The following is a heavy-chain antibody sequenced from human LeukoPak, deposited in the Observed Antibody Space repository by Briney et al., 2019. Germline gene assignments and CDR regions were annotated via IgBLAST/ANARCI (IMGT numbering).Heavy chain of an antibody. CDR3: ARLILGATFSFDY. D-gene: IGHD1-26*01. V-gene: IGHV4-59*08. Sequence: SETLSLTCTVSGVSITSYYWSWIRQPPGKGLEWIASLDYSGSTNYNPSLKSRVTVSVDTSKSQFSLKLSSVTAADTAVYFCARLILGATFSFDYWGLGTLVTVSS. CDR1: GVSITSYY. CDR2: LDYSGST. J-gene: IGHJ4*02.